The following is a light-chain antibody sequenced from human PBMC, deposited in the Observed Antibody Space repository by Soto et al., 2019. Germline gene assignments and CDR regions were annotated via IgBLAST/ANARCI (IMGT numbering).Light chain of an antibody. V-gene: IGLV1-44*01. J-gene: IGLJ1*01. CDR3: AAWDDSLSGYV. CDR2: SNN. Sequence: QAVVTQPPSASGTPGQRVTISCSGSSSNIGGNAVNWYQQLPGTTPKLRIYSNNQRPSVVPDRFSGSKSGTSASLAISGLQSDDEADYYCAAWDDSLSGYVFGTGTKLTVL. CDR1: SSNIGGNA.